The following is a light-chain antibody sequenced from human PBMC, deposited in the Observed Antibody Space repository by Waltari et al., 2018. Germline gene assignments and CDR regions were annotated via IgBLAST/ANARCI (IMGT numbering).Light chain of an antibody. Sequence: DIVMTQSPDSLAVSLGERATINCRSSQSILYSSNNKNYLAWYQQKPGQPPKLLVYWASTRQSGVPDRFSGSGSGTDFTLTISSLQAEDVAVYYCLQYYKNPFAFGPGTKVDIK. CDR3: LQYYKNPFA. V-gene: IGKV4-1*01. CDR2: WAS. J-gene: IGKJ3*01. CDR1: QSILYSSNNKNY.